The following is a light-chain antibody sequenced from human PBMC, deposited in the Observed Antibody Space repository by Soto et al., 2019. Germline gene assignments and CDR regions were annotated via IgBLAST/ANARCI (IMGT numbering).Light chain of an antibody. V-gene: IGLV2-11*01. Sequence: QSALTQPRSVSGSPGQSVTISCTGTSSDVGGYNYVSWYQQHPGKAPKLMIYDVSKRPSGVTDRFSGSKSGNTASLTISGLQSEDEAAYSCCSYAGRDDVVFGGGTKLTVL. CDR1: SSDVGGYNY. J-gene: IGLJ2*01. CDR3: CSYAGRDDVV. CDR2: DVS.